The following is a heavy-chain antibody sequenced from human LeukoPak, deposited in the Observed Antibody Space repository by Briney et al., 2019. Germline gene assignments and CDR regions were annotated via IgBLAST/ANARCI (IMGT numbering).Heavy chain of an antibody. CDR2: SWFNGDNE. J-gene: IGHJ4*02. V-gene: IGHV3-33*01. Sequence: GGSLRLSCEASGFTFSRYGMHWVRQAPGKGLEWVAVSWFNGDNEYYADSVKGRFTISRYNSKNTQFLQMDSLRAEDTALYYCAIVDNTHTSRNYFFDYWGQGTLVTVSS. CDR3: AIVDNTHTSRNYFFDY. CDR1: GFTFSRYG. D-gene: IGHD1-1*01.